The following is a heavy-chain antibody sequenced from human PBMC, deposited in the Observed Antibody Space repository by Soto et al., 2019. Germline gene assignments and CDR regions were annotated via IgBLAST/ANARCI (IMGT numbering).Heavy chain of an antibody. CDR1: GFTFSSYA. Sequence: QVQLVESEGGVVQPGRSLRLSCAASGFTFSSYAMNWVRQAPGKGLAWLAVILYEGSNKKYADSVKGRFTISRDNSKNTLDLQMNSLRAEDTAVYYCARGYSSGWGGYFDYCGQGTLVTVSS. CDR3: ARGYSSGWGGYFDY. CDR2: ILYEGSNK. D-gene: IGHD6-19*01. V-gene: IGHV3-30-3*01. J-gene: IGHJ4*02.